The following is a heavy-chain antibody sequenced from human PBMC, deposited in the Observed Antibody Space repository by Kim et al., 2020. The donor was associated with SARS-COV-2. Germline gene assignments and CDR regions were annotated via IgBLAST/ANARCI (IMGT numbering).Heavy chain of an antibody. CDR3: ATTYCSGGSCYPPNGYYGMDV. D-gene: IGHD2-15*01. V-gene: IGHV4-59*08. J-gene: IGHJ6*02. CDR2: IYYSGST. Sequence: SETLSLTCTVSGGSISSYYWSWIRQPPGKGLEWIGYIYYSGSTNYNPSLKSRVTISVDTSKNQFSLKLSSVTAADTAVYYCATTYCSGGSCYPPNGYYGMDVWGQGTTVTVSS. CDR1: GGSISSYY.